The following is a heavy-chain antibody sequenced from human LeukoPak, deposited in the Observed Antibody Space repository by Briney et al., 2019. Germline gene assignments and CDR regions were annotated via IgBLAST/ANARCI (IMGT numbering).Heavy chain of an antibody. CDR2: IYPGDPDT. CDR1: GYSFTSYW. J-gene: IGHJ6*03. Sequence: GESLKISCQGSGYSFTSYWIGWVRQMPGKGLEWMGIIYPGDPDTRYSPSFQGQVTISADKSISTAYLQWSSLKASDTAMYYCARGYYDFWSGDSAYYYYMDVWGKGTTVTVSS. D-gene: IGHD3-3*01. CDR3: ARGYYDFWSGDSAYYYYMDV. V-gene: IGHV5-51*01.